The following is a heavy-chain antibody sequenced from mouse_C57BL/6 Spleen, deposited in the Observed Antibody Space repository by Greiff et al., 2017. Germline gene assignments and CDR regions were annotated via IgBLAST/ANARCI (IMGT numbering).Heavy chain of an antibody. CDR3: ARRDGDSAWFAY. CDR2: INPGPGGT. J-gene: IGHJ3*01. V-gene: IGHV1-42*01. Sequence: VQLQQSGPELVKPGASVKISCKASGYSFTGYYMNWVKQSPEKSLEWIGEINPGPGGTTYNQKFKAKATLTVDKSSSTAYMQLKSLTSEDSAVYYCARRDGDSAWFAYWGQGTLVTVSA. CDR1: GYSFTGYY. D-gene: IGHD2-3*01.